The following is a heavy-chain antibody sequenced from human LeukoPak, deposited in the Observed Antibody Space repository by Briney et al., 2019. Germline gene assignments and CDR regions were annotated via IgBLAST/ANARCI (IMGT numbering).Heavy chain of an antibody. CDR1: GLTFSNYA. Sequence: GGSLRLSCAASGLTFSNYAMSWVRQAPGQGLEWVSGISDSGGSTHYADSVKGRFIISRDNSKNTLYLQMNSLRVEDTAVYYCARGGGGSARGGYFDLWGRGTLVTVSS. CDR2: ISDSGGST. J-gene: IGHJ2*01. V-gene: IGHV3-23*01. D-gene: IGHD3-10*01. CDR3: ARGGGGSARGGYFDL.